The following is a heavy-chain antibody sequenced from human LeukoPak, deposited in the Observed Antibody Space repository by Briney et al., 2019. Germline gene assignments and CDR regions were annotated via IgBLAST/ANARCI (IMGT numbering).Heavy chain of an antibody. J-gene: IGHJ4*02. D-gene: IGHD5-24*01. CDR3: ARVADGDKYGGRDY. CDR1: GFTFSSSR. Sequence: GGSLRLSCAASGFTFSSSRMLWVRQTPGKGLVWVSRIINDGSSTTYADSVKGRFTISRDNAKDTLYLQMNSLRVEDTAVYYCARVADGDKYGGRDYWGQGALVIVSS. CDR2: IINDGSST. V-gene: IGHV3-74*01.